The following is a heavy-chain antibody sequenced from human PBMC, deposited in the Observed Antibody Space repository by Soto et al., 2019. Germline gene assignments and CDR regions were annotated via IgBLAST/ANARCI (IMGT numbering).Heavy chain of an antibody. D-gene: IGHD4-17*01. Sequence: QVQLVQSGAEVKKPGSSVKVSCTASGGTFSSYAISWVRQAPGQGLEWMGGIIPIFGTANYAQKFQGRVTITADKSTSTAYMELSSLRSEDTAVYYCARVGLRLTTAYYYYGMDVWGQGTTVTVSS. CDR2: IIPIFGTA. J-gene: IGHJ6*02. CDR1: GGTFSSYA. CDR3: ARVGLRLTTAYYYYGMDV. V-gene: IGHV1-69*06.